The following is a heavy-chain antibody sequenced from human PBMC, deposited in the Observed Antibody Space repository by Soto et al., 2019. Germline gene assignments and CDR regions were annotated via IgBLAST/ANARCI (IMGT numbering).Heavy chain of an antibody. CDR3: ARGTTVNGFDS. D-gene: IGHD4-17*01. CDR2: ISAYNGNT. V-gene: IGHV1-18*01. J-gene: IGHJ5*01. Sequence: LVKRYRKAFVYCLSRYHGGWVSLAPGQGLEWMGWISAYNGNTNYAQKLQGRVTMTTDTSTSTAYMELRSLRSDDTAVYYCARGTTVNGFDSWGQGTLVTVSS. CDR1: VYCLSRYH.